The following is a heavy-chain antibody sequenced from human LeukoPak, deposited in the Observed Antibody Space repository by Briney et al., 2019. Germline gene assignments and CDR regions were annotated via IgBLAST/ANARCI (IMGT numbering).Heavy chain of an antibody. J-gene: IGHJ6*03. Sequence: KSGGSLRLSCVVSGFSISDSYMTWIRQTPGKGLEWLAYISGSGSDIYFADSVKGRFTISRENAKNSLYLQMNSLRAEDTAVYYCARGRYMDVWGKGTTVTISS. V-gene: IGHV3-11*04. CDR2: ISGSGSDI. CDR3: ARGRYMDV. CDR1: GFSISDSY.